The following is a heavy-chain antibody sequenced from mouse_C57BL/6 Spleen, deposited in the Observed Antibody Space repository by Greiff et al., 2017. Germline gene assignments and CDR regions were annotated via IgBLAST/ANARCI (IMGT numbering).Heavy chain of an antibody. V-gene: IGHV5-4*01. Sequence: EVQVVESGGGLVKPGGSLKLSCEASGFTFSSYAMSWVRQTPEKRLEWVGTISDGGSYTNYPDNVKGRFTISRDNAKSTLYLQMSHLTSEDTAMYYCARGVVSTVGAPDYWGKGTSVTVSS. D-gene: IGHD1-1*01. CDR2: ISDGGSYT. J-gene: IGHJ4*01. CDR1: GFTFSSYA. CDR3: ARGVVSTVGAPDY.